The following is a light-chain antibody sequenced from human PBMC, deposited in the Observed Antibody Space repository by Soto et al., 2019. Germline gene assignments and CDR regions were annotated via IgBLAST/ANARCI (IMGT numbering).Light chain of an antibody. Sequence: QSVLTQPASVSGSPGRSITISCTGTSSDVGSYNLVSWYQRHPGKAPKLMIYEGSKRPSGVSNRFSGSKSGNTASLTISGLQAEDEADYYCCSYAGSSTYVFGTGTKVTVL. V-gene: IGLV2-23*01. J-gene: IGLJ1*01. CDR1: SSDVGSYNL. CDR2: EGS. CDR3: CSYAGSSTYV.